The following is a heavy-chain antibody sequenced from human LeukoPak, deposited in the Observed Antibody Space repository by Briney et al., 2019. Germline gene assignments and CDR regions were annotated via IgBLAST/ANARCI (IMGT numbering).Heavy chain of an antibody. CDR1: GFTFSSYA. CDR2: ISYDGSNK. J-gene: IGHJ4*02. D-gene: IGHD3-22*01. CDR3: ARDHLVVGFDY. Sequence: GGSLRLSCAASGFTFSSYAMHWVRQAPGKGLEWVAVISYDGSNKYYADSVKGRFTISRDNSKNTLYLQMNSLRAEDTAVYYCARDHLVVGFDYWGQGTQVTVSS. V-gene: IGHV3-30-3*01.